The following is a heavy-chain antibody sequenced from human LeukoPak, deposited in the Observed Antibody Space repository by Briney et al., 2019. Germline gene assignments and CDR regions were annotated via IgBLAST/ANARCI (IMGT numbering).Heavy chain of an antibody. V-gene: IGHV4-59*12. CDR3: ARENNDYGGKKAFDY. J-gene: IGHJ4*02. CDR2: IHYSGST. Sequence: SETLSLTCTVSGGSISSYYWSWIRQPPGKGLEWIGYIHYSGSTNNNPSLKSRVTISVDTSKNQFSLKLSSVTAADTAVYYCARENNDYGGKKAFDYWGQGTLVTVSS. CDR1: GGSISSYY. D-gene: IGHD4-23*01.